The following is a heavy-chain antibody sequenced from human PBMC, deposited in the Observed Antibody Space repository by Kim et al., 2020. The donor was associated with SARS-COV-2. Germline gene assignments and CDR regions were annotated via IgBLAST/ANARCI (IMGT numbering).Heavy chain of an antibody. D-gene: IGHD6-13*01. CDR3: AKQRSAISSSGVNY. CDR2: ISGSDGST. V-gene: IGHV3-23*01. Sequence: GGSLRLSCAASGFIFSSYAMSWVRQAPGKGLEWISAISGSDGSTYYADSVKGRFTISRDNSKNTLHLQMNSLRADDTAVYYCAKQRSAISSSGVNYWGQGTLVTVS. J-gene: IGHJ4*02. CDR1: GFIFSSYA.